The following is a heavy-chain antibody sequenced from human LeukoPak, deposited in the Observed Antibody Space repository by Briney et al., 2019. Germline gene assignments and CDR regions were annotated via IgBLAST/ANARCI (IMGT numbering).Heavy chain of an antibody. V-gene: IGHV3-30*04. CDR1: GFTFYNYA. D-gene: IGHD5-24*01. CDR2: ISSDGSDK. CDR3: AKDDAWLQFGD. J-gene: IGHJ4*02. Sequence: GGSLRLSCAASGFTFYNYAMHWVRQAPGKGLEWVAIISSDGSDKYYTDSVKGRFTISRDNSKNTLYLHMNSLRAEDSAVYYCAKDDAWLQFGDWGRGTLVTVSS.